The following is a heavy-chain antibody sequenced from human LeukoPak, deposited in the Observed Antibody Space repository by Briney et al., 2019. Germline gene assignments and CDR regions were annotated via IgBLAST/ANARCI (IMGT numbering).Heavy chain of an antibody. CDR2: ISDTGYTT. V-gene: IGHV3-11*01. Sequence: GGSLRLSCAASGFTFSDYYMSWIRQAPGKGLDWISYISDTGYTTYYADSVKGRFTISRDNTKESLYLQMNSLRVEDTAVYYCARRGDYMDVWGKGTTVTVSS. CDR1: GFTFSDYY. CDR3: ARRGDYMDV. D-gene: IGHD3-10*01. J-gene: IGHJ6*03.